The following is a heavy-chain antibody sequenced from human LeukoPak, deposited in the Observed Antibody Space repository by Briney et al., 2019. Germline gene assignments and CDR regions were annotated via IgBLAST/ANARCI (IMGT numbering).Heavy chain of an antibody. CDR1: GGTFSSYA. D-gene: IGHD6-13*01. Sequence: ASVKVSCKASGGTFSSYAISWVRQAPGQGLEWIGRIIPILGIANYAQKFQGRVTITADKSTSTAYMELSSLRSEDTAVYYCARVGAAAGRGPNWFDPWGQGTLVTVSS. CDR2: IIPILGIA. J-gene: IGHJ5*02. V-gene: IGHV1-69*04. CDR3: ARVGAAAGRGPNWFDP.